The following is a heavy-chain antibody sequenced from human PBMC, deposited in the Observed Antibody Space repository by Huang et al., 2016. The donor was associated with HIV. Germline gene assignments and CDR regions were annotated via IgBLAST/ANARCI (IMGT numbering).Heavy chain of an antibody. CDR1: GTSMTSSTFY. Sequence: QLRESGPGLVTPSETLSLTCSASGTSMTSSTFYWGWFRQPPGRGLEWIGSGYFLWNTYCTPSLKSRVTISIDTANNQYSMSLTSVTAADTAVYFCAREVRSVDTDRPDGYYYRGLDVWGQGTTVIVSS. J-gene: IGHJ6*02. CDR3: AREVRSVDTDRPDGYYYRGLDV. V-gene: IGHV4-39*02. CDR2: GYFLWNT. D-gene: IGHD2-2*03.